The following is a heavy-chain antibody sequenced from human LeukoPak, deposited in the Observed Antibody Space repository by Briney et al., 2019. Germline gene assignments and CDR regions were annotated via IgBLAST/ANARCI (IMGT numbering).Heavy chain of an antibody. CDR2: ISYEGSNQ. CDR1: GLTLSSYG. CDR3: ARTREQWQVLDY. D-gene: IGHD6-19*01. J-gene: IGHJ4*02. V-gene: IGHV3-30*03. Sequence: PGRSLRLSCAAPGLTLSSYGMHWVRQAPGKGLEWVAVISYEGSNQYYADSVKGRFTISRDNSKNMVYLQMNSLRGEDTAIYYCARTREQWQVLDYWGQGSLVTVSS.